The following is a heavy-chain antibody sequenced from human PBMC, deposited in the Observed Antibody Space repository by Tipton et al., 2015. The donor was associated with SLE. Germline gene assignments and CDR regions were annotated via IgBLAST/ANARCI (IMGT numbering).Heavy chain of an antibody. J-gene: IGHJ2*01. V-gene: IGHV4-61*02. D-gene: IGHD1-26*01. CDR3: ARVNRGPRSFDL. CDR2: LSTTGAP. CDR1: GGSITSGNYY. Sequence: TLSLTCTVSGGSITSGNYYWSWIRQPAGKGLAWLGRLSTTGAPYYNPSLKSRVSMSVDTSKNQFSLRLNSVTAADTAVYYCARVNRGPRSFDLWGRGSLLTVSS.